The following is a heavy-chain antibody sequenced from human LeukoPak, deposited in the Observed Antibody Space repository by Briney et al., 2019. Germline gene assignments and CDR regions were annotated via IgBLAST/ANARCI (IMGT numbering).Heavy chain of an antibody. CDR1: EFTFSNYG. CDR3: AKNRHDTARLPFDP. Sequence: GGSLRLSCAASEFTFSNYGMSWARQAPGKGLEWVSAISGSGATTNYANSVRGRFTISRDNSKNTVYLQTNSLTAEDTAIYYCAKNRHDTARLPFDPWGQGTLVTVSS. V-gene: IGHV3-23*01. J-gene: IGHJ5*02. CDR2: ISGSGATT. D-gene: IGHD3-22*01.